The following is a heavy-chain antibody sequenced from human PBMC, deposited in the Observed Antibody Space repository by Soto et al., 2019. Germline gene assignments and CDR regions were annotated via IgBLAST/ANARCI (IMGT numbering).Heavy chain of an antibody. D-gene: IGHD6-13*01. J-gene: IGHJ6*02. V-gene: IGHV3-30-3*01. CDR1: GFTFSSYA. Sequence: ESGGGVVQPGRSLRLSCAASGFTFSSYAMHWVRQAPGKGLEWVAVISYDGSNKYYADSVKGRFTISRDNSKNTLYLQMNSLRAEDTALYYCARGIAAAGRVYYGMDVWGQGTTVTASS. CDR2: ISYDGSNK. CDR3: ARGIAAAGRVYYGMDV.